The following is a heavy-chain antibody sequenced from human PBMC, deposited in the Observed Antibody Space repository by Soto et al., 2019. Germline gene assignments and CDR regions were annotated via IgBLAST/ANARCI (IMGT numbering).Heavy chain of an antibody. J-gene: IGHJ4*02. CDR1: SSTSIRRG. V-gene: IGHV1-3*01. Sequence: ASVKVSCKASSSTSIRRGFSWVRQAPGQGLEWMGWINAGNGNTKYSQKFQGRVTITRDTSASTAYMELSSLRSEDTAVYYCARDLGYALPDYWGQGTLVTV. CDR2: INAGNGNT. D-gene: IGHD2-15*01. CDR3: ARDLGYALPDY.